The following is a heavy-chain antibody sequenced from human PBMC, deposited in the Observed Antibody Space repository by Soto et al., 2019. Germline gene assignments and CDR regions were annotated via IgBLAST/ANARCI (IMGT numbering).Heavy chain of an antibody. Sequence: EVQLVESGGGLVKPGGSLRLSCAASGFTFSSYSMNWVRQAPGKGLEWVSSISSSSRYIYYADSVKGRFTISRDNAKNSLYLQMNSLRAEDTAVYYCARDLLTGSSSGHFDYWGQGTLVTVSS. CDR3: ARDLLTGSSSGHFDY. CDR2: ISSSSRYI. D-gene: IGHD1-20*01. CDR1: GFTFSSYS. J-gene: IGHJ4*02. V-gene: IGHV3-21*01.